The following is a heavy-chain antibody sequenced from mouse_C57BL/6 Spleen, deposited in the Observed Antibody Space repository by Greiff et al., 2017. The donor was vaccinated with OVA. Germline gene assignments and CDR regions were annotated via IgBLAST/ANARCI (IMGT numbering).Heavy chain of an antibody. D-gene: IGHD3-3*01. J-gene: IGHJ3*01. CDR1: GYTFTSYW. CDR2: IDPSDSYT. CDR3: ASLGDREAY. V-gene: IGHV1-50*01. Sequence: QVQLQQPGAELVKPGASVKLSCKASGYTFTSYWMQWVNQRPGQGLEWIGEIDPSDSYTNYNQKFKGKATLTVDTSSSTAYMQLSSLTSEDSAVYYCASLGDREAYWGQGTLVTVSA.